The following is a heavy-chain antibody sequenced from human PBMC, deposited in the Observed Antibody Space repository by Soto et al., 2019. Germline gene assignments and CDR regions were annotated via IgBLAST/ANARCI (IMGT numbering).Heavy chain of an antibody. CDR1: GGSVTSGSYY. CDR2: IYYSGST. D-gene: IGHD3-22*01. V-gene: IGHV4-61*01. CDR3: ASTYYYDSSGYYYFDY. J-gene: IGHJ4*02. Sequence: SETLSLTCTVSGGSVTSGSYYWSWIRQPPGKGLEWIGYIYYSGSTIYNPSLKSRVTISVDTSKNQFSLKLSSVTAADTAVYYCASTYYYDSSGYYYFDYWGQGTLVTVSS.